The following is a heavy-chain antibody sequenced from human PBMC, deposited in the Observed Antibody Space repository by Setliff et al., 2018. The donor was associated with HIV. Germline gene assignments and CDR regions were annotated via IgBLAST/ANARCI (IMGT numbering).Heavy chain of an antibody. CDR3: ARDLPLPVEMSASADY. D-gene: IGHD3-3*01. CDR2: ISGSGDST. Sequence: PGGSLRLSCAASGFIFSTYDMAWVRQAPGKGLEWVSSISGSGDSTYSADSVKGRFTLSRDNSKNTLYLQMNGLRDEDTAMYYCARDLPLPVEMSASADYWGQGTLVTVSS. CDR1: GFIFSTYD. J-gene: IGHJ4*02. V-gene: IGHV3-23*01.